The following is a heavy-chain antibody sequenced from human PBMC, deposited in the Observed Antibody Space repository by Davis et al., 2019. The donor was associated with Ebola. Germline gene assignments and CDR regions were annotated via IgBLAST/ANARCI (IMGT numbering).Heavy chain of an antibody. Sequence: PGGSLRLSCAASGFTFSTYTMIWVRQAPGKGLEWVSSIMISSDFIYYAASVKGRFTVSRDNAKNSLSLQMNSLRAEDTAVYYCARSGLSFGVVKYHYGMDVWGKGTTVTVSS. CDR1: GFTFSTYT. CDR3: ARSGLSFGVVKYHYGMDV. J-gene: IGHJ6*04. D-gene: IGHD3-3*01. V-gene: IGHV3-21*04. CDR2: IMISSDFI.